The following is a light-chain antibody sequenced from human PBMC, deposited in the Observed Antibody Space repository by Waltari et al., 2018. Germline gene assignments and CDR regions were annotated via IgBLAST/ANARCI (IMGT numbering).Light chain of an antibody. V-gene: IGKV3-11*01. J-gene: IGKJ5*01. CDR2: DAS. CDR3: QQRGNWPIT. Sequence: EIVLTQSPATLSLSPGKRATLSCRASPSINNYLDWYHQKPGQAPRLLIYDASNRATGVPARFSGSGSGTSFTLTISSLEPEDLGVYYCQQRGNWPITFGQGTRLEI. CDR1: PSINNY.